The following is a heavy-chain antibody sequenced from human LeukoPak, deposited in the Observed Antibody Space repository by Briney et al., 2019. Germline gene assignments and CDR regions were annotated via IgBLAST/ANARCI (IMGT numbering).Heavy chain of an antibody. CDR1: GYTFTSYG. CDR3: ARDLLTKEYYFDSSGNPY. V-gene: IGHV1-18*01. Sequence: ASVKVSCKASGYTFTSYGISWVRQAPGQGLEWMGWISAYNGNTNYAQKLQGRVTMTTDTSTSTAYMELRSLRSDDTAVYYCARDLLTKEYYFDSSGNPYWGQGTLVTVSS. D-gene: IGHD3-22*01. CDR2: ISAYNGNT. J-gene: IGHJ4*02.